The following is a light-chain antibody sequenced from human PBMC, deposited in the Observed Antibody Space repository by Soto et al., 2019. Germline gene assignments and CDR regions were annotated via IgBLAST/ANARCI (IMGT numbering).Light chain of an antibody. V-gene: IGKV3D-15*01. CDR1: QNIRSS. CDR3: QQYNNWPPLT. CDR2: GAS. J-gene: IGKJ4*01. Sequence: IVMTQSPATLSLSPVERATLSCRASQNIRSSLAWYQQKPGQAPRLLIHGASTRGTGIPARFSGGGSGTEFTLTISSLQSEDVAVYYCQQYNNWPPLTFGGGTKVDIK.